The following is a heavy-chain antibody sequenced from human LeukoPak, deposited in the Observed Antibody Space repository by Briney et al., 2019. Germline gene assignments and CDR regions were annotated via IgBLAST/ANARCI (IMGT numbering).Heavy chain of an antibody. J-gene: IGHJ6*03. V-gene: IGHV3-30*01. CDR1: GFTFSSYA. CDR2: ISYDGSNK. D-gene: IGHD3-22*01. Sequence: GRSLRLSCAASGFTFSSYAMHWVRQAPGKGLEWVAVISYDGSNKYYAVSVKGRFTISRDNSKNTLYLQMNSLRAEDTAVYYCARSFMIVVVTPGYMDVWGKGTTVTVSS. CDR3: ARSFMIVVVTPGYMDV.